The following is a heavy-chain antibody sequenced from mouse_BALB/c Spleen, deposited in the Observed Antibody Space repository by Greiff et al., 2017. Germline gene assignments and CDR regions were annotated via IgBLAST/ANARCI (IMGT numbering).Heavy chain of an antibody. CDR1: GFSLTSYD. Sequence: VQLKESGPGLVAPSQSLSITCTVSGFSLTSYDISWIRQPPGKGLEWLGVIWTGGGTNYNSAFMSRLSISKDNSKSQVFLKMNSLQTDDTAIYYCVRELDYYAMDYWGQGTSVTVSS. CDR3: VRELDYYAMDY. CDR2: IWTGGGT. J-gene: IGHJ4*01. D-gene: IGHD4-1*01. V-gene: IGHV2-9-2*01.